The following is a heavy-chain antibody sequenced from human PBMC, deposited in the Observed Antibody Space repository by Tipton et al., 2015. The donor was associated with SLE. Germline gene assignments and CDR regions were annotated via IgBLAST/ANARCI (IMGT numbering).Heavy chain of an antibody. V-gene: IGHV4-59*10. D-gene: IGHD1-1*01. CDR3: ARKGPTGGFDY. CDR2: IYTSGST. J-gene: IGHJ4*02. CDR1: GGSFSDYY. Sequence: TLSLTCAVYGGSFSDYYWNWIRQPPGKGLEWIGRIYTSGSTNYNPSLKSRVTISVDTSKNQFSLKLSSVTAADTAVYYCARKGPTGGFDYWGQGTLVTVSS.